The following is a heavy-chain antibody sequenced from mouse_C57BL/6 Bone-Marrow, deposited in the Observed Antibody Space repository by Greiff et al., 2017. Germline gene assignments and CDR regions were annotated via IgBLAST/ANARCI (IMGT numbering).Heavy chain of an antibody. CDR3: ARGDGTDWYFDV. D-gene: IGHD1-1*01. CDR2: INYDGSST. V-gene: IGHV5-16*01. J-gene: IGHJ1*03. Sequence: EVMLVESEGGLVQPGSSMKLSCTASGFTFSDYYMAWVRQVPEKGLEWVANINYDGSSTYYLDSLKSRFIISRDNAKNILYLQMSSLKSEDTATYYCARGDGTDWYFDVWGTGTTVTVSS. CDR1: GFTFSDYY.